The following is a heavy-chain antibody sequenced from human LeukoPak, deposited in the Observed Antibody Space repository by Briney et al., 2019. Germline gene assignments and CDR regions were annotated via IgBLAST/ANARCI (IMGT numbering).Heavy chain of an antibody. CDR2: INHSGST. D-gene: IGHD6-13*01. Sequence: SGTLSLTCAVSGGSISSSNWWSWVRQPPGKGLEWIGEINHSGSTNYNPSLKSRVTISVDTSKNQFSLKLSSVTAADTAVYYCARGLSSYYWGQGTLVTVSS. CDR1: GGSISSSNW. CDR3: ARGLSSYY. V-gene: IGHV4-4*02. J-gene: IGHJ4*02.